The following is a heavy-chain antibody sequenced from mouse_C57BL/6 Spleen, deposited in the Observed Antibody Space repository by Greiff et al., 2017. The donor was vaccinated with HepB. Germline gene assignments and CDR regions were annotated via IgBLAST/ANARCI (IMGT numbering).Heavy chain of an antibody. V-gene: IGHV5-16*01. D-gene: IGHD1-1*01. CDR1: GFTFSDYY. J-gene: IGHJ2*01. Sequence: VQLKESEGGLVQPGSSMKLSCTASGFTFSDYYMAWVRQVPEKGLEWVANINYDGSSTYYLDSLKSRFIISRDNAKNILYLQMSSLKSEDTATYYCAREDYGSSYVDYWGQGTTLTVSS. CDR3: AREDYGSSYVDY. CDR2: INYDGSST.